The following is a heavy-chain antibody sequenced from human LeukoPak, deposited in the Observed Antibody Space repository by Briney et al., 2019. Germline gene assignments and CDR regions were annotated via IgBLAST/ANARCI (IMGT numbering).Heavy chain of an antibody. J-gene: IGHJ4*02. CDR1: GGPFSGYY. CDR2: INHSGST. CDR3: ARVVGAT. D-gene: IGHD1-26*01. V-gene: IGHV4-34*01. Sequence: PSETLSLTCAVYGGPFSGYYWSWIRQPPGKGLEWIGEINHSGSTNYNPSLKSRVTISVDTSKNQFSLKLSSVTAADTAVYYCARVVGATWGQGTLVTVSS.